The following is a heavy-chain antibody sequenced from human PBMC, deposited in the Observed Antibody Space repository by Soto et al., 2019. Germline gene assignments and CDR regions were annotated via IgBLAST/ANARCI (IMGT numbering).Heavy chain of an antibody. CDR3: AREMGYNYETRGHFD. CDR1: GDSIGNYF. D-gene: IGHD5-18*01. V-gene: IGHV4-59*01. Sequence: PSETLSLTCSVSGDSIGNYFWSWIRQPPGKGLQWIGYISDSGRTNYSPSIKSRVTMSVDTSKNRFSLKLTSVTAADTAVYYCAREMGYNYETRGHFD. CDR2: ISDSGRT. J-gene: IGHJ4*01.